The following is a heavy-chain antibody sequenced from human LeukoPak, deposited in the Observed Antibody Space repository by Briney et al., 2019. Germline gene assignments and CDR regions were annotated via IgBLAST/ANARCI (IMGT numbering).Heavy chain of an antibody. J-gene: IGHJ4*02. D-gene: IGHD2-2*01. CDR2: IYYSGST. CDR3: ARPQGFQLLDFEY. V-gene: IGHV4-39*01. CDR1: SASVSGYY. Sequence: SETLSLTCTVSSASVSGYYWGWIRQPPGKGLEWIGSIYYSGSTYYNPSLKSRVTISVDTSKNQFSLKLSSVTAADTAVYYCARPQGFQLLDFEYWGQGTLVTVSS.